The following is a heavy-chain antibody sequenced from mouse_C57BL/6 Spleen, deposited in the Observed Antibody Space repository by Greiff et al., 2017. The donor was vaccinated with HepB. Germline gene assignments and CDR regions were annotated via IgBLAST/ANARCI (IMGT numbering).Heavy chain of an antibody. J-gene: IGHJ1*03. CDR2: ISDGGSYT. D-gene: IGHD1-2*01. V-gene: IGHV5-4*01. CDR3: ARDRYGRYFDV. Sequence: EVKLMESGGGLVKPGGSLKLSCAASGFTFSSYAMSWVRQTPEKRLEWVATISDGGSYTYYPDNVKGRFTISRDNAKNNLYLQMSHLKSEDTAMYYCARDRYGRYFDVWGTGTTVTVSS. CDR1: GFTFSSYA.